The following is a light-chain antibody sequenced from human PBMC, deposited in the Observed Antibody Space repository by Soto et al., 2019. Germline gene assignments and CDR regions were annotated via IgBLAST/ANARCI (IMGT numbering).Light chain of an antibody. CDR2: EVN. CDR1: SSDGGGYNY. Sequence: QSALTQPPSASGSPGQSVAISCTGTSSDGGGYNYVSWYQQHPGKAPKLMIYEVNKRPSGVPDRFSGSKSGNTASLTVSGLQDEDEAYYCCSSYAGSTNVFGTGTKLTVL. CDR3: SSYAGSTNV. J-gene: IGLJ1*01. V-gene: IGLV2-8*01.